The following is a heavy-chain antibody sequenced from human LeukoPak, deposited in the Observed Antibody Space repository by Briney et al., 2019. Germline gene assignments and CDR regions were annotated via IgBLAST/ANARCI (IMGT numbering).Heavy chain of an antibody. CDR1: GFTFSSYG. CDR2: IWYDGSNK. CDR3: ARDYGVLRWYYYGMDV. J-gene: IGHJ6*02. Sequence: PGGSLRLSCAASGFTFSSYGMHWVRQAPGKGLEWVAVIWYDGSNKYYADSVKGRFTISRDNSKNTLYLQMNSLRAEDTAVYYCARDYGVLRWYYYGMDVWGQGTTVTVSS. D-gene: IGHD4-23*01. V-gene: IGHV3-33*01.